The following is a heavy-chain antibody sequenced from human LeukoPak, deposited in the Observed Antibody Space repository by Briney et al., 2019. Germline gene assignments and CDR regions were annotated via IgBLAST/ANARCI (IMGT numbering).Heavy chain of an antibody. CDR1: GFTFSSYG. D-gene: IGHD5-18*01. J-gene: IGHJ4*02. CDR2: ISYDGSSK. Sequence: GGSLRLSCAASGFTFSSYGMHWVRQAPGKGLEWVAVISYDGSSKYYADSVKGRFTISRDNSKNTLYLQMNSLRAEDTAVYYCAKAYSYGHKAHDYWGQGTLVTVSS. V-gene: IGHV3-30*18. CDR3: AKAYSYGHKAHDY.